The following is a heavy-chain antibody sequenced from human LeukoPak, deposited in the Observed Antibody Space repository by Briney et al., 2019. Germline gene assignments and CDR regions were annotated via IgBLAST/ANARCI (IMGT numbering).Heavy chain of an antibody. D-gene: IGHD5-18*01. CDR3: AKDRYSYAFEYSDS. CDR2: IYSGGST. CDR1: GFTVSSNY. V-gene: IGHV3-53*05. J-gene: IGHJ4*02. Sequence: TGGSLRLSCAASGFTVSSNYMSWVRQAPGKGLEWVSVIYSGGSTYYADSVKGRFTISRDNSKNTLSLQVSSLRTEDTAVYYCAKDRYSYAFEYSDSWGQGTLVTVSS.